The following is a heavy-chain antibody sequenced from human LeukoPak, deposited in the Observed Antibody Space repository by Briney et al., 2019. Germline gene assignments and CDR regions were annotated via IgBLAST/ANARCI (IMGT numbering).Heavy chain of an antibody. Sequence: PGGSLRLSCAASGFTFSSYGMHWVRQAPGKGLEWVAVIWYDGSNKYYADSVKGRFTISRDNSKNTLYLQMSSLRAEDTAVYYCAKDLNRGLPDYWGQGTLVTVSS. CDR3: AKDLNRGLPDY. D-gene: IGHD2-21*01. CDR2: IWYDGSNK. V-gene: IGHV3-30*02. J-gene: IGHJ4*02. CDR1: GFTFSSYG.